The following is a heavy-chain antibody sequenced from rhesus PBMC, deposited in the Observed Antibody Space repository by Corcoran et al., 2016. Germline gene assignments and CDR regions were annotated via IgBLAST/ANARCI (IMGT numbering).Heavy chain of an antibody. CDR2: IYGSGRST. Sequence: QVQLQESGPAVVKPSETLSLTCAGSGGSISSTNWWSWIRQSPGKGLEGLGGIYGSGRSTEYNPSLKSRVTISKDTAKNQFSLKLSSVTAADTAVYSCARDRDCSGGVCRGWYFDYWGQGVLVTVSS. D-gene: IGHD2-39*02. CDR3: ARDRDCSGGVCRGWYFDY. V-gene: IGHV4-93*01. J-gene: IGHJ4*01. CDR1: GGSISSTNW.